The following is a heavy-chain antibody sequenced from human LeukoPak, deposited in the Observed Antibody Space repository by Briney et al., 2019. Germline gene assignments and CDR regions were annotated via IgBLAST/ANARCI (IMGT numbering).Heavy chain of an antibody. Sequence: SGTLSLTCAVSGGSISSSNWWSWVRQPPGKGLEWIGEIYHSGSTNYNPSLKSRVTISVDKSKNQFSLKLSSVTAADTAVYYCAYSGIAAAGTNQEFDPWGQGTLVTVSS. CDR2: IYHSGST. CDR3: AYSGIAAAGTNQEFDP. V-gene: IGHV4-4*02. CDR1: GGSISSSNW. J-gene: IGHJ5*02. D-gene: IGHD6-13*01.